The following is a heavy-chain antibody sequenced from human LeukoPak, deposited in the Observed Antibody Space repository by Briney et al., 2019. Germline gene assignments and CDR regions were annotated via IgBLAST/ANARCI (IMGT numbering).Heavy chain of an antibody. CDR1: GFTFSSHW. J-gene: IGHJ4*02. V-gene: IGHV3-21*01. Sequence: PGGSLRLSCAASGFTFSSHWMHWVRQAPGKGLEWVSSISSGSSYIYSTYYADSVKGRFTISRDSTKNSLYLQINSLRAEDTAVYYCARAASHYYFDSWGQGTLVTVSS. CDR3: ARAASHYYFDS. CDR2: ISSGSSYIYST. D-gene: IGHD6-6*01.